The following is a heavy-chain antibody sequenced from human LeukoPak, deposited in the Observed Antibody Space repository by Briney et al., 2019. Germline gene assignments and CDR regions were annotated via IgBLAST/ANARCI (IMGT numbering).Heavy chain of an antibody. V-gene: IGHV1-24*01. CDR1: GYTLTELC. CDR2: FDPEDGET. Sequence: ASVKVSCKVSGYTLTELCMHWVRQAPGKGLEWMGGFDPEDGETIYAQKFQGRVTMTEDTSTDTAYMELSILRSEDTAVYYCATGGQGGGWYTNWGQGTLVTVSS. D-gene: IGHD6-19*01. J-gene: IGHJ4*02. CDR3: ATGGQGGGWYTN.